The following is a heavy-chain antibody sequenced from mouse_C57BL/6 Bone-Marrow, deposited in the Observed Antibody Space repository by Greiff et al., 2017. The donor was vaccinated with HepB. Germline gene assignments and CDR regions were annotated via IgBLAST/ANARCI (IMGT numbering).Heavy chain of an antibody. J-gene: IGHJ2*01. CDR1: GFTFTDYY. Sequence: EVQLKESGGGLVQPGGSLSLSCAASGFTFTDYYMSWVRQPPGKALEWLGFIRNKANGYTTEYSASVKGRFTISRDNSQSILYLQMNALRAEDSATYYCARTGYYFDYWGQGTTLTVSS. D-gene: IGHD2-2*01. CDR3: ARTGYYFDY. CDR2: IRNKANGYTT. V-gene: IGHV7-3*01.